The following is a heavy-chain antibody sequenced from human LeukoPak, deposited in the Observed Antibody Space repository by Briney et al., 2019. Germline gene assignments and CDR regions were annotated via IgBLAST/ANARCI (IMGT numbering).Heavy chain of an antibody. D-gene: IGHD3-22*01. V-gene: IGHV3-23*01. J-gene: IGHJ4*02. Sequence: PGGSLRLSCAASGFRFSGYGMSWVRQAPGKGLEWVSSISAGSGSTDYADSVKGRFTISRDDSKNTLYLQMKSLRAEDTAAYYCAKSHEPYYYDSSGCYDDYWGQGTLVTVSS. CDR2: ISAGSGST. CDR1: GFRFSGYG. CDR3: AKSHEPYYYDSSGCYDDY.